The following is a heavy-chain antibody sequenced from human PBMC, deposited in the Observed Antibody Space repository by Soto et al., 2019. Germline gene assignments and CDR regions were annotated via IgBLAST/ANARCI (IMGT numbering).Heavy chain of an antibody. J-gene: IGHJ4*02. CDR2: ISSNSDTT. V-gene: IGHV3-48*02. Sequence: VESGGGLVYPGGSLRLSCVASGFRISDHSMNWVLQAPGKGLQWISYISSNSDTTYYADYVKGRFTVSRDNAKKALFLQMNSLRDDDTATYYCARLPKGSLVTAWGQGDRVTVSS. CDR1: GFRISDHS. D-gene: IGHD2-21*02. CDR3: ARLPKGSLVTA.